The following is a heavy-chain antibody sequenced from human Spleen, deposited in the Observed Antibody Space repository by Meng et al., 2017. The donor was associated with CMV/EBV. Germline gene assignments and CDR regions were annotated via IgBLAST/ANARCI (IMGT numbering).Heavy chain of an antibody. CDR2: IYYSGST. CDR1: GGSISSSSDD. J-gene: IGHJ4*02. D-gene: IGHD3-22*01. Sequence: GGSISSSSDDWGWIRQPPGKGLEWIGSIYYSGSTYYNPSLKSRVTISVDTSKNQFSLKLSSVTAADTAVYYCARTVVDSSGYYDYWGQGTLVTVSS. CDR3: ARTVVDSSGYYDY. V-gene: IGHV4-39*01.